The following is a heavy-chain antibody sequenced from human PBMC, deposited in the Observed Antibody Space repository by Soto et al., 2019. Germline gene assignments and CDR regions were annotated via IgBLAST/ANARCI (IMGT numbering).Heavy chain of an antibody. Sequence: QITLKESGPTLVKPTQTLTLTCTFSGFSLSTSGVGVGWIRQPPGKALEWLALIYWDDDKSYSPSLKSRLTITKDTSTNQVVRTMTNMDPVDTATYYCAHRRIAVAETYFDYWGQGTLVTVAS. CDR1: GFSLSTSGVG. J-gene: IGHJ4*02. CDR2: IYWDDDK. V-gene: IGHV2-5*02. CDR3: AHRRIAVAETYFDY. D-gene: IGHD6-19*01.